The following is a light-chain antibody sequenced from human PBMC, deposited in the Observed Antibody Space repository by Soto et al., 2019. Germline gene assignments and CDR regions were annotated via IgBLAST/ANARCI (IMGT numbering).Light chain of an antibody. J-gene: IGKJ4*01. CDR3: QQSYSPPPT. CDR1: QNVDKF. V-gene: IGKV3-11*01. CDR2: DSS. Sequence: EIELTQSPATLSLSPGETATLSCRASQNVDKFLAWYQQRPGQPPRLLIFDSSNRATGVPVRFSGSGSGTVFTLTISSLQPEDFATYYCQQSYSPPPTFGGGTKVEIK.